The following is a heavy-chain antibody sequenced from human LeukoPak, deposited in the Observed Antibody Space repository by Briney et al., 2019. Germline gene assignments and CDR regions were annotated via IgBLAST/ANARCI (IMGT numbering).Heavy chain of an antibody. CDR1: DGSINSYF. CDR2: IYASGST. CDR3: ARLLVVESRFDH. J-gene: IGHJ5*02. V-gene: IGHV4-4*07. Sequence: SETLSLTCTVSDGSINSYFWSWIRQPAGKGLEYIGRIYASGSTNYNPSLKSRVTMSVDTSKNQFSLKLTSVTAADTAVYYCARLLVVESRFDHWGQGTLVTVSS. D-gene: IGHD2-15*01.